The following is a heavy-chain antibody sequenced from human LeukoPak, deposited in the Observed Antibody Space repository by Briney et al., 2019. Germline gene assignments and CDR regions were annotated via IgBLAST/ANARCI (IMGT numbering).Heavy chain of an antibody. Sequence: PSETLSLTCAVYGGSFSGYYWSWIRQPPGKGLKWIGEINHSGSTNYNPSLKSRVTISVDTSKNQFSLKLSSVTAADTAVYYCASLPIAAAGPYYMDVWGKGTTVTVSS. J-gene: IGHJ6*03. CDR2: INHSGST. D-gene: IGHD6-13*01. CDR1: GGSFSGYY. V-gene: IGHV4-34*01. CDR3: ASLPIAAAGPYYMDV.